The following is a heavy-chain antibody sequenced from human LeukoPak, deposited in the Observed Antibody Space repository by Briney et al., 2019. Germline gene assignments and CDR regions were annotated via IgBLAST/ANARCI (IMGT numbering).Heavy chain of an antibody. D-gene: IGHD2-2*01. Sequence: SETLSLTCTVSGDSISSYYWSWIRQPPGKGLEWIGYIYYSGSTNYNPSLKSRVTVSVDTFKNQFSLKLSSVTAADTAVYYCARQGYCSSTSCIDYWGQGTLVTVSS. V-gene: IGHV4-59*08. J-gene: IGHJ4*02. CDR3: ARQGYCSSTSCIDY. CDR2: IYYSGST. CDR1: GDSISSYY.